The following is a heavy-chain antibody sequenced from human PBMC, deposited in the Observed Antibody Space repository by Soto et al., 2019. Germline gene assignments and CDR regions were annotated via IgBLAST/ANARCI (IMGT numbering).Heavy chain of an antibody. J-gene: IGHJ6*02. CDR2: IGTAGDT. CDR3: ALGRYRDLEGGMDV. V-gene: IGHV3-13*01. CDR1: GFTFSSYD. D-gene: IGHD5-12*01. Sequence: EVQLVESGGGLVQPGWSLRLSCEASGFTFSSYDMHWVRQATGKGLEWVSAIGTAGDTYYPGSVKGRFTIYRENAKNSLYLQMNSLRAEDTAVYYCALGRYRDLEGGMDVWGQGTTVTVSS.